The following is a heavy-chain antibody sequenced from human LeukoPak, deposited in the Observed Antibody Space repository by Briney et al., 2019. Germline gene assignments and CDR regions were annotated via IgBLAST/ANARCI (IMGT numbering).Heavy chain of an antibody. CDR1: GVSMTTHH. Sequence: ETLSLPCTVSGVSMTTHHWNWLRQTPGKALEWIGYVFDSGRTKENPSLKSRGNLSADTSKNQLSLRLRSVTAADTAVYYCTTIKRGNIFGYFDFWGQGILVTVSS. D-gene: IGHD5-18*01. J-gene: IGHJ4*02. CDR3: TTIKRGNIFGYFDF. CDR2: VFDSGRT. V-gene: IGHV4-59*11.